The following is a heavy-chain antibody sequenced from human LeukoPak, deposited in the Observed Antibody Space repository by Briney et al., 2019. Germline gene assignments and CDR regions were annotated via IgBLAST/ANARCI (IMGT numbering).Heavy chain of an antibody. CDR3: AREGDYRAARVAFDI. CDR1: GFTSRSYA. J-gene: IGHJ3*02. Sequence: GGSLSFSCAASGFTSRSYAMNWVGQAPGKGLGWLVVISYDGSNTYYADSVKGRFTISRDNSKNTLYPQMNSLRAEDTAVYYCAREGDYRAARVAFDIWGQGTMVTVSS. V-gene: IGHV3-30-3*01. CDR2: ISYDGSNT. D-gene: IGHD4-11*01.